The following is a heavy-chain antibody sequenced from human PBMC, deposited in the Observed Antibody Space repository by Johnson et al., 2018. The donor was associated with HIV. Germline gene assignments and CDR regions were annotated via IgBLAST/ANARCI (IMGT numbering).Heavy chain of an antibody. D-gene: IGHD1-26*01. CDR3: AKDEALGWELDPDAFDI. J-gene: IGHJ3*02. CDR2: ISYDGRSK. V-gene: IGHV3-30*04. CDR1: GFTFSSYP. Sequence: QVQLVESGGGVVQPGKSLRLSCAASGFTFSSYPMHWVRQAPGKGLEWVAVISYDGRSKFYADSAKGRFTISRDNSKNTLYLQMNSLRAEDTAVYYCAKDEALGWELDPDAFDIWGQGTMVTVSS.